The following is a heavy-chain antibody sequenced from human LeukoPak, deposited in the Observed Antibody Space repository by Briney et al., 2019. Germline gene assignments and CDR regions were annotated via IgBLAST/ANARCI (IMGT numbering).Heavy chain of an antibody. CDR2: IYYSGST. CDR1: GGSINSGGYY. V-gene: IGHV4-31*03. D-gene: IGHD3-16*02. Sequence: SETLSLTCTVSGGSINSGGYYWSWIRQHPGKGLEWIGYIYYSGSTYYNPSLKSRVTISVDTSKNQFSLKLSSVTAADTAVYYCARVPVTRPGAFDIWGQGTMVTVSS. J-gene: IGHJ3*02. CDR3: ARVPVTRPGAFDI.